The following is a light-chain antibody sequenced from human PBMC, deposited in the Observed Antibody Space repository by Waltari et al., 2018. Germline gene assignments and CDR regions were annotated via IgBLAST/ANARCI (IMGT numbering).Light chain of an antibody. CDR3: QQHYSTPRT. Sequence: DIVMTQSPDSLAVSLGERATINCKSSQNILYSSNNKNYLAWYQLKPGQAPKLLFYWASTRESGVPDRFSGSGSGTEFTLTINSLQAEDVAVYYCQQHYSTPRTFGQGTKVEIE. CDR2: WAS. CDR1: QNILYSSNNKNY. V-gene: IGKV4-1*01. J-gene: IGKJ1*01.